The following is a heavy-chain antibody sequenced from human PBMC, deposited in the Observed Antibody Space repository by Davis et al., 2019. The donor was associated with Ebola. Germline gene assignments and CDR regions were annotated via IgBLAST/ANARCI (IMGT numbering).Heavy chain of an antibody. CDR3: ARRGRMDV. J-gene: IGHJ6*02. D-gene: IGHD3-16*01. Sequence: GGSLRLSCAASGFTFSSYWMSWVRRAPGKGLEWLSYISSSGTTTYYADSVKGRFTISRDNAKNSLYLQMNSLRAEDTAIYYCARRGRMDVWGRGTTVTVSS. CDR1: GFTFSSYW. V-gene: IGHV3-48*04. CDR2: ISSSGTTT.